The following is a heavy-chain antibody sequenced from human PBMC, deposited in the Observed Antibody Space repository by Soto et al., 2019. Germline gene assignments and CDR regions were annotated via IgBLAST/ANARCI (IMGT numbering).Heavy chain of an antibody. CDR3: AGGGVVVNWFDP. D-gene: IGHD3-3*01. CDR2: IYYSGST. J-gene: IGHJ5*02. CDR1: GGSISSGGYY. V-gene: IGHV4-31*03. Sequence: SETLSLTCTVSGGSISSGGYYWSWIRQHPGKGLEWIGYIYYSGSTYYNPSLKSRVTISVDTSKNQFSLKLSSVTAADTAVYYCAGGGVVVNWFDPWGQGTLVTVSS.